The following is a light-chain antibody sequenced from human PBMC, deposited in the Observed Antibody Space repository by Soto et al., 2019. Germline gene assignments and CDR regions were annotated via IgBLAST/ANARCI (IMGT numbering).Light chain of an antibody. J-gene: IGKJ1*01. CDR3: HQRQSWPRT. CDR1: QSVSSN. Sequence: EIVLTQSPGTLSLSPGERATLSCRASQSVSSNLAWYQQRPGQAPRLLIYDASYRATDIPPRFSGSGSGTDFTLTISDVQPEDFALYYCHQRQSWPRTFGQGTKVDIK. V-gene: IGKV3-11*01. CDR2: DAS.